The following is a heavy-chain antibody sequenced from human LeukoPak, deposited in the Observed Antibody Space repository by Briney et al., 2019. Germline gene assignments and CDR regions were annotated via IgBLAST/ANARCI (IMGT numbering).Heavy chain of an antibody. V-gene: IGHV5-51*01. CDR2: IYPGDTDT. CDR3: ARHEVVPAAIAYFDY. Sequence: GESLKIPCKGSGYSFTSYWIGWVRQMPGKGLEWMGIIYPGDTDTRYSPSFQGQVTISADKSISTAYQQWSSLKAADTAMYYGARHEVVPAAIAYFDYWGQGTLVTVSS. D-gene: IGHD2-2*02. J-gene: IGHJ4*02. CDR1: GYSFTSYW.